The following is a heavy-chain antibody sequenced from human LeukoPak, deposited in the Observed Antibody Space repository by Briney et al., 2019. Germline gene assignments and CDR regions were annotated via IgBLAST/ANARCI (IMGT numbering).Heavy chain of an antibody. CDR3: ARDVVGGGNFDY. V-gene: IGHV4-59*01. J-gene: IGHJ4*02. CDR1: GDSISSYY. Sequence: PSETLSLTCTVSGDSISSYYWSWIRQPPGKGREWIGCSYYSGSTNYNPSLKSRVTISVDTSKNQFSLKLSSVTAADTAVYYCARDVVGGGNFDYWGRGTLVTVSS. CDR2: SYYSGST. D-gene: IGHD1-26*01.